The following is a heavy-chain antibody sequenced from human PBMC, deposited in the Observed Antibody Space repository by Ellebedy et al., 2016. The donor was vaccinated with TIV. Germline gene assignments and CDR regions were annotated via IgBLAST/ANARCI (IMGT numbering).Heavy chain of an antibody. CDR1: GFTLSTYG. CDR3: AEEGGSSRGASGMDV. J-gene: IGHJ6*02. V-gene: IGHV3-30*18. D-gene: IGHD6-6*01. Sequence: GESLKISCVASGFTLSTYGMHWVRQTPNKGLEWVAFISTNGREKYYIDSVKGRFTISRDISKNPLYLQMNSLRVDDTAVYYCAEEGGSSRGASGMDVWGQGTAVVVSS. CDR2: ISTNGREK.